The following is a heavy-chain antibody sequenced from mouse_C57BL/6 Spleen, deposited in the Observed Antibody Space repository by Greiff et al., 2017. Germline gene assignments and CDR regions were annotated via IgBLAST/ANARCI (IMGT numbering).Heavy chain of an antibody. CDR2: INPSTGGT. Sequence: VQLQQSGPELVKPGASVKISCKASGYSFTGYYMNWVKQSPEKSLEWIGEINPSTGGTTYNQKFKATATLTVDKSSSTAYMQLKSRTSENSAVYCGARRGRPYWYFDVWGTGTTVTVSS. CDR1: GYSFTGYY. CDR3: ARRGRPYWYFDV. V-gene: IGHV1-42*01. J-gene: IGHJ1*03.